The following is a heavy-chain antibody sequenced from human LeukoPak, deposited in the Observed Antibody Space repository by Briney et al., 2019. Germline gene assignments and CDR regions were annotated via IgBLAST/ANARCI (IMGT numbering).Heavy chain of an antibody. V-gene: IGHV3-74*01. CDR2: INTDGSST. J-gene: IGHJ4*02. CDR1: GFTFSNYW. CDR3: AKDLIGIQLWLFDY. D-gene: IGHD5-18*01. Sequence: GGSLRLSCAASGFTFSNYWMHWVRQAPGKGLVWVSRINTDGSSTSYVDSVKGRFTISRDNAKNTLYLQMNSLRAEDTAVYYCAKDLIGIQLWLFDYWGQGTLVTVSS.